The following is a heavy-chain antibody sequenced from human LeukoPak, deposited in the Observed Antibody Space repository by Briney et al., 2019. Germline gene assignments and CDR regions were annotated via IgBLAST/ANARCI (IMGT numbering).Heavy chain of an antibody. CDR2: IKQDGSEK. Sequence: PGGSLRPSCAASGFTFSSYWMSWVRQAPGKGLEWVANIKQDGSEKYYVDSVKGRFTISRDNAKNSLYLQMNSLRAEDTAVYYCAREYGSGSFRYWGQGTLVTVSS. J-gene: IGHJ4*02. CDR3: AREYGSGSFRY. CDR1: GFTFSSYW. V-gene: IGHV3-7*01. D-gene: IGHD3-10*01.